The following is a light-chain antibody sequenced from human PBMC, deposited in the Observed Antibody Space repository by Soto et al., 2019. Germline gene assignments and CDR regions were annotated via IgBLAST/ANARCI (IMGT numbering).Light chain of an antibody. CDR2: WAS. V-gene: IGKV4-1*01. J-gene: IGKJ4*01. Sequence: DIVMTQSPDFLAVSLGERATINCKSSQTVLFSSNNKNYVAWYQQKPGQPPKLLIYWASTRDSGVPDRFSGSGSGTDFTLTISSLQAEDVAVYYCQQYYSTPLTFGGGTTVEIK. CDR1: QTVLFSSNNKNY. CDR3: QQYYSTPLT.